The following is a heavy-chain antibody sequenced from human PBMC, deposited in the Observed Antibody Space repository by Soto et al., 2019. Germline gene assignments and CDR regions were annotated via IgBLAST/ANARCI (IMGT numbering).Heavy chain of an antibody. Sequence: QVQLVQSGAEVKKPGSSVKVSCKASGGTFSSYTISWVRQAPGQGLEWMGRIIPILGIANHAQKFQGRVTITADKTPSTAYMELSSLSSEDTAVYYCARAYGDYFILGRYGMDLWGQGTTVTVSS. J-gene: IGHJ6*02. D-gene: IGHD4-17*01. CDR1: GGTFSSYT. CDR3: ARAYGDYFILGRYGMDL. V-gene: IGHV1-69*02. CDR2: IIPILGIA.